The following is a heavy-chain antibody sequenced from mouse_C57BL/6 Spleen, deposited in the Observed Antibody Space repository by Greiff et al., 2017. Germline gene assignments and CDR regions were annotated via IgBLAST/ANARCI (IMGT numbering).Heavy chain of an antibody. J-gene: IGHJ2*01. CDR1: GYAFSSSW. D-gene: IGHD4-1*01. CDR2: IYPGDGDT. Sequence: QVQLQQSGPELVKPGASVKISCKASGYAFSSSWMNWVKQRPGKGLEWIGRIYPGDGDTNYNGKFKGKATLTAAKSSSTAYMQLSSLTSEDSAVDFCARSITGTLFDYWGQGTTLTVSS. CDR3: ARSITGTLFDY. V-gene: IGHV1-82*01.